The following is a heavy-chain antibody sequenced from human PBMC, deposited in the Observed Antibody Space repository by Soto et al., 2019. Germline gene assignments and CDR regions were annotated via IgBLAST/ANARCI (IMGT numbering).Heavy chain of an antibody. CDR1: GYTFTSYY. J-gene: IGHJ6*02. CDR2: INPSGGST. Sequence: ASVKVSCKASGYTFTSYYMHWVRQAPGQGLEWMGIINPSGGSTSYAQKFQGRVTMTRDTSTSTVYMELSGLRSEDTAVYYCAREPTYYYDSSGYYSPRDYYGMDVWGQGTTVTVSS. V-gene: IGHV1-46*01. CDR3: AREPTYYYDSSGYYSPRDYYGMDV. D-gene: IGHD3-22*01.